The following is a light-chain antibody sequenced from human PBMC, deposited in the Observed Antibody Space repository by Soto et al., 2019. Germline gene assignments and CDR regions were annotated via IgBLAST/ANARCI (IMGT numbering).Light chain of an antibody. CDR2: TSS. CDR1: QGIGNY. J-gene: IGKJ4*01. V-gene: IGKV1-27*01. CDR3: QKHNAAPLT. Sequence: DIQMTQSPSSLSASVGDRVTITCRASQGIGNYLAWYQQKPGKVPKLLIYTSSTLQSGVPSRFSGSGSGTDFTLTISNLRPEDVATYYCQKHNAAPLTFGGGTKVDI.